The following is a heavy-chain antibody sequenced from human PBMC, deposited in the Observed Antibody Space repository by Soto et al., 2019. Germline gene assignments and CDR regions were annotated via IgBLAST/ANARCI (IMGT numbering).Heavy chain of an antibody. J-gene: IGHJ5*02. V-gene: IGHV4-39*01. D-gene: IGHD3-10*01. Sequence: SDSLSLICTLCGVSIWSGGYDLRLVRQHPGKSLAWFGYIYYNWCPYCIPSFKSRVTISVDTSKNRFSLKLNSVTAADSAVYHCARRKYGHRFDPWVQGILVTVSS. CDR1: GVSIWSGGYD. CDR2: IYYNWCP. CDR3: ARRKYGHRFDP.